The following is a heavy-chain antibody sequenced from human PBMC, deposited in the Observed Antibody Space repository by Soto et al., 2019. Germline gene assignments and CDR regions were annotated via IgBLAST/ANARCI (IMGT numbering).Heavy chain of an antibody. CDR2: IYKTGSP. D-gene: IGHD2-15*01. V-gene: IGHV4-30-4*01. J-gene: IGHJ4*02. CDR3: ARTGRYGGNEFDY. Sequence: PSETLSLTCTVSGGSISGENHYWSWLRQPPGKGLEWIGYIYKTGSPYYNPSLRSRATISMDTSKNQFSLRLSSVTAVDTAVYYCARTGRYGGNEFDYWGQGTQVTVSS. CDR1: GGSISGENHY.